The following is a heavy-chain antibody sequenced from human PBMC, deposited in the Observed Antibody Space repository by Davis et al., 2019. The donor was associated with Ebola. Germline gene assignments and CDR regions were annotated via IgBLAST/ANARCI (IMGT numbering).Heavy chain of an antibody. J-gene: IGHJ5*02. V-gene: IGHV3-33*01. Sequence: PGGSLRLSCAASGFTFSHYGMHWVRQAPGKGLEWVAGIWSHGNDYLYADSVGGRFTISRDNSKNTLYLQMNSLRVQDTAVYYCARDPDTSGYYSWFDPWGQGTLVTVSS. CDR3: ARDPDTSGYYSWFDP. CDR1: GFTFSHYG. D-gene: IGHD2/OR15-2a*01. CDR2: IWSHGNDY.